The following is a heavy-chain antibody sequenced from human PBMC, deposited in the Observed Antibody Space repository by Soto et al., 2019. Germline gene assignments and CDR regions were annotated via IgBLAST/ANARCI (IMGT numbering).Heavy chain of an antibody. D-gene: IGHD1-26*01. V-gene: IGHV3-21*01. CDR3: ASATMGHFAI. CDR1: GFSFCDYS. J-gene: IGHJ3*02. CDR2: ISHYSYHI. Sequence: GALRLPCAGSGFSFCDYSMNWVRQAPGEGVDGVASISHYSYHIFHTVSVEALFTVSRDNDGNSVYLPMNSLRAEDSALYYCASATMGHFAIWGQGTMVTVSS.